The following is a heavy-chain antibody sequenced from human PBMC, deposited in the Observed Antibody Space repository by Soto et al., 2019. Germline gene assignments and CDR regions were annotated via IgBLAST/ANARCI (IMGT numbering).Heavy chain of an antibody. CDR1: GGSFRGYY. D-gene: IGHD1-7*01. J-gene: IGHJ4*02. V-gene: IGHV4-34*01. Sequence: TLSLTCAAYGGSFRGYYWSWIRQPPGKGLEWIGEINHSGSTNYNPSLKSRVTISVDTSKNQFSLKLSSVTAADTAVYYYARFITGTTFDYWGQGTLVTVSS. CDR2: INHSGST. CDR3: ARFITGTTFDY.